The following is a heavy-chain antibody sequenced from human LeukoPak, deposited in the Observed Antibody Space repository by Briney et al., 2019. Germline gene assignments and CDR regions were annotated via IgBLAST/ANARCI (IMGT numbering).Heavy chain of an antibody. Sequence: GGSLRLSCAASGFTFGSYSMNWVRRAPGKGLEWVSSISSSSSYIYYADSVKGRFTISRDNAKNSLYLQMNSLRAEDTAVYYCARRLHEGTDYWGQGTLATVSS. CDR2: ISSSSSYI. D-gene: IGHD5-24*01. CDR3: ARRLHEGTDY. J-gene: IGHJ4*02. CDR1: GFTFGSYS. V-gene: IGHV3-21*01.